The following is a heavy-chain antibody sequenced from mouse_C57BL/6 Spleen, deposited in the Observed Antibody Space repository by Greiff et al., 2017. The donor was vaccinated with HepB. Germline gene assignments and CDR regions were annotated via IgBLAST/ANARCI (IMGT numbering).Heavy chain of an antibody. CDR3: ARHLIYDGYYDTMDY. D-gene: IGHD2-3*01. CDR1: GYTFTSYW. V-gene: IGHV1-69*01. Sequence: VQLQEPGAELVMPGASVKLSCKASGYTFTSYWMHWVKQRPGQGLEWIGEIDPSDSYTNYNQKFKGKSTLTVDKSSSTAYMQLSSLTSEDSAVYYCARHLIYDGYYDTMDYWGQGTSVTVSS. CDR2: IDPSDSYT. J-gene: IGHJ4*01.